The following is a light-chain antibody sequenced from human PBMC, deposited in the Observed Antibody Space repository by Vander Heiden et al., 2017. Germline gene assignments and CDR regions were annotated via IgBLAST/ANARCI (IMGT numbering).Light chain of an antibody. CDR2: QIS. CDR3: MQTTQFPGT. J-gene: IGKJ3*01. V-gene: IGKV2-24*01. CDR1: ESLVHRDGNTY. Sequence: DIVMTQTSISSPVTLGQPASVSCRSSESLVHRDGNTYLSWLHQRPGQPPRLIIYQISKRISGVPDRFSGSGAGTYFTLKISRVEAEDVGIYFCMQTTQFPGTFGPGTRVDIK.